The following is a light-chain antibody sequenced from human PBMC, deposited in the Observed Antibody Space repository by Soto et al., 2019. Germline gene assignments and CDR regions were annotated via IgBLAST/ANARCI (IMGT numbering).Light chain of an antibody. V-gene: IGLV2-14*01. Sequence: QSVLTQPDSVSGSPGQSITISCTGTNRDVGAYNYVSWYQQYPGKAPKLMISEVSDRPSGVSNRFSGSKSGNTASLTISGLQAEDEADYYCSSLTTSSTVVFGGGTQLTVL. J-gene: IGLJ2*01. CDR2: EVS. CDR3: SSLTTSSTVV. CDR1: NRDVGAYNY.